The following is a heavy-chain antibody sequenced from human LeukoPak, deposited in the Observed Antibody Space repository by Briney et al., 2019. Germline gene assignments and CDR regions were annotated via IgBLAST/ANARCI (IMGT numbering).Heavy chain of an antibody. CDR2: ISSSSSYI. Sequence: GGTLRLSCAASGFTFSSYSMNWVRQAPGKGLEWVSSISSSSSYIYYADSVKGRFTISRDNAKNSLYLQMNSLRAEDTAVYYCARDPDYGDYPDAFDIWGQGTMVTVSS. D-gene: IGHD4-17*01. V-gene: IGHV3-21*01. CDR1: GFTFSSYS. J-gene: IGHJ3*02. CDR3: ARDPDYGDYPDAFDI.